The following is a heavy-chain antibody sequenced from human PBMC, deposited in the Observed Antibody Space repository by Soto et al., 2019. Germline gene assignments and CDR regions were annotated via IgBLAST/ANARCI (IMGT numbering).Heavy chain of an antibody. V-gene: IGHV4-31*03. D-gene: IGHD5-12*01. CDR1: GGSISSGGYY. CDR3: ARDQGEMATIGKSWFDP. J-gene: IGHJ5*02. CDR2: IYYSGST. Sequence: QVQLQESGPGLVKPSQTLSLTCTVSGGSISSGGYYWSWIRQHPGKGLEWIGYIYYSGSTYYNPSLKCRVTISVDTSNNQFSLKLSSVTAADTAVYYCARDQGEMATIGKSWFDPWGQGTLVTVSS.